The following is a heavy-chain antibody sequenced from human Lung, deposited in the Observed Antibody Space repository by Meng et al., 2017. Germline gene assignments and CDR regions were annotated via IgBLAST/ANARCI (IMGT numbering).Heavy chain of an antibody. J-gene: IGHJ5*02. CDR3: VRGGQDQAYYDFWSGPFDP. V-gene: IGHV4-4*02. Sequence: GKLHSSGPGLLRTSGTLSLSSALLVGTMSCLNWGGWVPQSPGKGLEWIGEIYHSGRTNYNPSLESRVTISLDKSQNHFSLKVKSVTAADTAVYYCVRGGQDQAYYDFWSGPFDPWGQGTLVTVSS. CDR2: IYHSGRT. D-gene: IGHD3-3*01. CDR1: VGTMSCLNW.